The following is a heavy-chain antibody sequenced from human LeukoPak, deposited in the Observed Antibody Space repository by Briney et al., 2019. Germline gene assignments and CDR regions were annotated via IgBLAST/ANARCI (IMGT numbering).Heavy chain of an antibody. CDR1: GFSLSTSGMR. V-gene: IGHV2-70*04. CDR3: ARMALGDAFDI. Sequence: SGPTLVNPTQTLTLTCTFSGFSLSTSGMRASWIRQPPGTALEWLARIDWDDDKFYSTSLKTRLTISKDTSKSQVVLTMTNMDPVDTATYYCARMALGDAFDIWGRGTMVTVSS. D-gene: IGHD3-16*01. J-gene: IGHJ3*02. CDR2: IDWDDDK.